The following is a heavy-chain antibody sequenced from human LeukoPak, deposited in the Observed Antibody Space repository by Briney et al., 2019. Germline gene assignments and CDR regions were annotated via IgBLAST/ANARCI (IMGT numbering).Heavy chain of an antibody. J-gene: IGHJ4*02. Sequence: GGSLRLSCAASGFTFSSSAMTWVRQAPGKGLEWVSLISGSGGNTYYADSVKGRFTISRDNSKNALYLQMNSLRAEDTAVYYCAKDIQCTYWGQGTLVTVSS. CDR1: GFTFSSSA. V-gene: IGHV3-23*01. CDR2: ISGSGGNT. CDR3: AKDIQCTY. D-gene: IGHD2-21*01.